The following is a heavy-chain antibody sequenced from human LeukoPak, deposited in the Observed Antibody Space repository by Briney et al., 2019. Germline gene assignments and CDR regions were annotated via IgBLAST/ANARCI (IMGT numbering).Heavy chain of an antibody. J-gene: IGHJ4*02. D-gene: IGHD5-18*01. CDR2: ISGSGGST. V-gene: IGHV3-23*01. Sequence: PGGSLRLSCAASGFTFSSYWMSWVRQAPGKGLEWVSAISGSGGSTYYADSVKGRFTISRDNSKNTLYLQMNSLRAEDTAVYYCAKSPDTAMVFRRRADMDYWGQGTLVTVSS. CDR1: GFTFSSYW. CDR3: AKSPDTAMVFRRRADMDY.